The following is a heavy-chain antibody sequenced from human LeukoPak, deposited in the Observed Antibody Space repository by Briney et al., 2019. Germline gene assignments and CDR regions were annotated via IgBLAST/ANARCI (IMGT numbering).Heavy chain of an antibody. CDR3: AREESSGSYYNYYGMDV. Sequence: GGSLRLSCAASGFTVSSNYMSWVRQAPGKGLEWVSVIYSGGSTYYADSVKGRFTISRDNSKNTLYLQMNSLRAEDTAVYYCAREESSGSYYNYYGMDVWGQGTTVTVSS. V-gene: IGHV3-66*01. J-gene: IGHJ6*02. D-gene: IGHD3-10*01. CDR2: IYSGGST. CDR1: GFTVSSNY.